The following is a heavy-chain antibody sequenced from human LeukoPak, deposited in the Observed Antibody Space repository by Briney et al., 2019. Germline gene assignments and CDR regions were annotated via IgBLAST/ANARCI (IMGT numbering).Heavy chain of an antibody. CDR2: IYYSGST. CDR3: ARGISDFQH. D-gene: IGHD6-19*01. J-gene: IGHJ1*01. CDR1: GGSISNNY. V-gene: IGHV4-59*01. Sequence: SETLSLTCTVSGGSISNNYGSWIRQPPGKGLEWIGYIYYSGSTNYNPSLKSRVTISVDTSKNQFSLKLSSVTTADTAVYYCARGISDFQHWGQGTLVTVSS.